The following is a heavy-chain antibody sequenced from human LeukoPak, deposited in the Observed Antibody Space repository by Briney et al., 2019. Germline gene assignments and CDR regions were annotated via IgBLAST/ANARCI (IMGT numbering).Heavy chain of an antibody. J-gene: IGHJ4*02. CDR1: GGSISSSNW. Sequence: PSGTLSLTCAVSGGSISSSNWWSCVRQPPGKGLEWIGGIYHGGSTNYNPSLKSRVTISVDKTKNQFSLKLSSVTAADTAVYYCAIDVRRFDYWGQGTLVTVSS. CDR2: IYHGGST. CDR3: AIDVRRFDY. V-gene: IGHV4-4*02.